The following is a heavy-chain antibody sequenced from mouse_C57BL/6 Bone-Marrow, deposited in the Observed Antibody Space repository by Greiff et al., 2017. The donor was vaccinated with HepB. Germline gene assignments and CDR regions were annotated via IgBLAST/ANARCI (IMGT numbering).Heavy chain of an antibody. Sequence: EVQLVESGGDLVKPGGSLKLSCAASGFTFSSYGMSWVRQTPDKRLEWVATISSGGSYTYYPDSVKGRFTISRDNAKNTLDLQMSRLKSEDTAMYYCARRGYGSSHWDFDVWGTGTTVTVSS. V-gene: IGHV5-6*01. CDR3: ARRGYGSSHWDFDV. D-gene: IGHD1-1*01. CDR1: GFTFSSYG. CDR2: ISSGGSYT. J-gene: IGHJ1*03.